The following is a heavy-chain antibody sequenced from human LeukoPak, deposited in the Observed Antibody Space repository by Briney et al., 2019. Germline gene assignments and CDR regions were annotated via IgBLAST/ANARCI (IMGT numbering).Heavy chain of an antibody. D-gene: IGHD6-13*01. CDR2: ISPNSGGT. J-gene: IGHJ3*02. CDR1: GYTFTGYY. V-gene: IGHV1-2*06. CDR3: ARAGIAAADAFDI. Sequence: ASVKVSCKASGYTFTGYYMHWVRQAPGQGLEWMGRISPNSGGTNYAQKFQGRVTMTRDTSISTAYMELSRLRSDDTAVYYCARAGIAAADAFDIWGQGTMVTVSS.